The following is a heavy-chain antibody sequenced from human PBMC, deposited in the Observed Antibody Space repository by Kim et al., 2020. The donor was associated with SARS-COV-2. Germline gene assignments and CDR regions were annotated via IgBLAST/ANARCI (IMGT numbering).Heavy chain of an antibody. J-gene: IGHJ5*02. CDR3: ARRDSNGYYSP. CDR2: IYYTGNS. V-gene: IGHV4-59*01. CDR1: GDSISNY. Sequence: SETLSLTCTVSGDSISNYWSWFRQPPGKGLEWIGYIYYTGNSNYNPSLESRVSISIDTSKNQFSLNLTSVTAADTAMYYCARRDSNGYYSPWGKGTLVTV. D-gene: IGHD3-22*01.